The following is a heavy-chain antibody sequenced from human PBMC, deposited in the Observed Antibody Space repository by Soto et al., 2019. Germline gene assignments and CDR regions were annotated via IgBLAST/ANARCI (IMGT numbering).Heavy chain of an antibody. CDR3: ARPGSYYDFWSGPLQRAFDI. CDR2: IYPGDSDT. V-gene: IGHV5-51*01. D-gene: IGHD3-3*01. Sequence: GESLKISCKGSGYIFTSYWIGWVRQMPGKGLEWMGIIYPGDSDTRYSPSFQGQVTISADKSISTAYLQWSSLKASDTAMYYCARPGSYYDFWSGPLQRAFDIWGQGTMVTVSS. CDR1: GYIFTSYW. J-gene: IGHJ3*02.